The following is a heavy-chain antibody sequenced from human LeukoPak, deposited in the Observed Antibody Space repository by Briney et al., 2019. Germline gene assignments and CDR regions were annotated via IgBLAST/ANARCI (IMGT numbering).Heavy chain of an antibody. Sequence: PSETLSLTCTVSGYSISSGYYWGWIRQPPGKGLEWIGSIYHSGSTYYNPSLKSRVTISVDTSKNQFSLKLSSVTAADTAVYYCATPQLSHYFDYWGQGTLVTVSS. J-gene: IGHJ4*02. CDR1: GYSISSGYY. D-gene: IGHD2/OR15-2a*01. CDR2: IYHSGST. CDR3: ATPQLSHYFDY. V-gene: IGHV4-38-2*02.